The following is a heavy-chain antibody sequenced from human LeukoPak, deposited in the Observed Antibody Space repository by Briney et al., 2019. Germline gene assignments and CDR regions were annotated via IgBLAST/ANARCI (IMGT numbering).Heavy chain of an antibody. CDR3: ARDLRGALIY. Sequence: SETLSLTCAVYGGSFSGYYWSWIRQPPGKGLEWIGEINHSGSTNYNPSLKSRVTISLDMSKNQFSLNLSSVTAADTAVYYCARDLRGALIYWGQGTLVTVSS. CDR2: INHSGST. D-gene: IGHD3-10*01. J-gene: IGHJ4*02. V-gene: IGHV4-34*01. CDR1: GGSFSGYY.